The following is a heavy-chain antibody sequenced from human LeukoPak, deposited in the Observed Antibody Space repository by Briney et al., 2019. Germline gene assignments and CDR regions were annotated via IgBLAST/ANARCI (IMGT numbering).Heavy chain of an antibody. CDR1: GFTFSDYY. CDR2: ISSSGSTI. V-gene: IGHV3-11*01. D-gene: IGHD5-12*01. J-gene: IGHJ4*02. Sequence: GGSLRLSCAASGFTFSDYYMSWIRQAPGKGLEWVSYISSSGSTIYYADSVKGRFTISRDNAKNSLYLQMNSLRAEGTAVYYCARDSGRHSGYDSTFDYWGQGTLVTVSS. CDR3: ARDSGRHSGYDSTFDY.